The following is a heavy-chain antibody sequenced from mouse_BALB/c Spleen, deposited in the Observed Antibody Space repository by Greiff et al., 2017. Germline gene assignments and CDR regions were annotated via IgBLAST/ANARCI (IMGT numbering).Heavy chain of an antibody. CDR2: ISNLAYSI. CDR1: GFTFSDYG. CDR3: TREGATVDAMDY. J-gene: IGHJ4*01. Sequence: EVKLMESGGGLVQPGGSRKLSCAASGFTFSDYGMAWVRQAPGKGPEWVAFISNLAYSIYYADTVTGRFTISRENAKNTLYLEMSSLRSEDTAMYYCTREGATVDAMDYWGQGTSVTVSS. V-gene: IGHV5-15*02. D-gene: IGHD1-1*01.